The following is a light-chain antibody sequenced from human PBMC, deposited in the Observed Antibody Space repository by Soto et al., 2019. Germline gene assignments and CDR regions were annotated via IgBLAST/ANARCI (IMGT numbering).Light chain of an antibody. CDR2: KAS. V-gene: IGKV1-5*03. Sequence: DIQVTQSPSSVSASVGDRVTITCRASQSISHWLAWYQQKPGKAPKLXIYKASSLHSGVPSRFSGSGAGTECTLTISSLQPDDFETYYCQQYNSYSQTFGQGTKVDIK. CDR1: QSISHW. J-gene: IGKJ1*01. CDR3: QQYNSYSQT.